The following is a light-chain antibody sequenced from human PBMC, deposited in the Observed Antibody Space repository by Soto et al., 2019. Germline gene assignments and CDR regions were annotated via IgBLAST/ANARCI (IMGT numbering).Light chain of an antibody. Sequence: ATQMTQSPSSLSASVGDRVTIACRASQGIRTELGWYQQKPGEAPKLLIYGASTLQSGVPLRFSGSGSGTDFTLTISSLQPEDFATYYCLQDYDHPRTFGQGTKVEMK. J-gene: IGKJ1*01. CDR3: LQDYDHPRT. CDR2: GAS. CDR1: QGIRTE. V-gene: IGKV1-6*01.